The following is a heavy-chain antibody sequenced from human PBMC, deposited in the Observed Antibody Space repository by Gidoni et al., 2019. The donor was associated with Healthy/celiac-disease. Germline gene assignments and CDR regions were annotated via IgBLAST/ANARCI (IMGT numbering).Heavy chain of an antibody. CDR1: GGSSSSSSYY. CDR2: LYYSGST. V-gene: IGHV4-39*01. Sequence: LQLQEPGPGLVNPSETLSLTCNVSGGSSSSSSYYWGWIRKPPGKWLEWIGSLYYSGSTYYTPSLKSRVTISVDTSKNQFSLKLSSVTAADTAVYYCARSPYSSSSIDYWGQGTLVPVSS. CDR3: ARSPYSSSSIDY. D-gene: IGHD6-6*01. J-gene: IGHJ4*02.